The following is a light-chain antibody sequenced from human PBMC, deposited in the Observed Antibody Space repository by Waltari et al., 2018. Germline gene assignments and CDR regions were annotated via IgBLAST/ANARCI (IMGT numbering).Light chain of an antibody. CDR3: SSYTSSSNVV. Sequence: QSALTPPASVSGSPGQSLAISCPGTSSDVGGYNYVSWYQQHPGKAPKLMIYEVSNRPSGVSNRFSGSKSGNTASLTISGLQAEDEADYYCSSYTSSSNVVFGGGTKLTVL. CDR2: EVS. CDR1: SSDVGGYNY. J-gene: IGLJ2*01. V-gene: IGLV2-14*01.